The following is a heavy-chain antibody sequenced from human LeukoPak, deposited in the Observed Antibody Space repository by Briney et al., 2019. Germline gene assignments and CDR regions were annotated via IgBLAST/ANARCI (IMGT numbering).Heavy chain of an antibody. D-gene: IGHD5/OR15-5a*01. Sequence: GGSLRLSCAASGFALTNYGMHWVRQAPGKGLVWVSHINLDGSLRNYADSVQGRFTVSRDIAKNTLYLHMNSLGADDTATYYCARDVFSLGDSWGQGTLVTVSS. V-gene: IGHV3-74*01. CDR1: GFALTNYG. CDR3: ARDVFSLGDS. J-gene: IGHJ4*02. CDR2: INLDGSLR.